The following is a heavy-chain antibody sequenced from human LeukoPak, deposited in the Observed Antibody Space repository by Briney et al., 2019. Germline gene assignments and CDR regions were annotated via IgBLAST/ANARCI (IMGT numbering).Heavy chain of an antibody. CDR2: IIPILGIA. CDR1: GFTFSSYG. J-gene: IGHJ4*02. D-gene: IGHD2-15*01. V-gene: IGHV1-69*04. CDR3: ARDRGRIFSGGEFDS. Sequence: GGSLRLSCAASGFTFSSYGTHWVRQAPGKGLEWMVRIIPILGIANYAQRFQGRVTMTTDTSTRTGYMELRSLESADTAVYYCARDRGRIFSGGEFDSWGQGTLITVSP.